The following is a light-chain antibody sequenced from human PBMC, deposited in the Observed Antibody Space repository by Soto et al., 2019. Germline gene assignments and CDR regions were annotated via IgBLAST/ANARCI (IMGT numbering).Light chain of an antibody. CDR1: SSDVDDYRY. V-gene: IGLV2-11*01. J-gene: IGLJ1*01. Sequence: QSALAQPRSVSGSPGQLLTISCTGTSSDVDDYRYVSWYQQYPGKAPKLVIYDGTKRPSGVPDRFSGSISGNTASLTISGLQAEDEADYYCCSYVTTPEIFGTGTKLTVL. CDR3: CSYVTTPEI. CDR2: DGT.